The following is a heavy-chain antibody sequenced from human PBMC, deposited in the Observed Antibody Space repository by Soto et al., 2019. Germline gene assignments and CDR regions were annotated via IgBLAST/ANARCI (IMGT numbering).Heavy chain of an antibody. CDR2: ISHSGSP. CDR3: ARDGPGYVSGPIDY. Sequence: QVQLQESGPGLVKPSQTLSLTCTVSGGSISDAEYYWTCIRQPPGKGREWIGYISHSGSPDYTPSLKSRFTISIDTSTNQFSLKVSSVTVAATAVYYCARDGPGYVSGPIDYWGQGILVTVSS. D-gene: IGHD6-19*01. CDR1: GGSISDAEYY. J-gene: IGHJ4*02. V-gene: IGHV4-30-4*01.